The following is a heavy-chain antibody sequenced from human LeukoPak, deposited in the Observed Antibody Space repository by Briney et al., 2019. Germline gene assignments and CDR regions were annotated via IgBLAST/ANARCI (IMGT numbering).Heavy chain of an antibody. CDR2: INHSGST. Sequence: PSETLSLTCAVYGGSFSGYYWSWIRQPPGKGLEWIGEINHSGSTNYNPSLKSRVTISVDTSKNQFSLTLSSVTAADTAVYYCARAGWFGEFSTDYWGQGTLVTVSS. CDR3: ARAGWFGEFSTDY. V-gene: IGHV4-34*01. J-gene: IGHJ4*02. D-gene: IGHD3-10*01. CDR1: GGSFSGYY.